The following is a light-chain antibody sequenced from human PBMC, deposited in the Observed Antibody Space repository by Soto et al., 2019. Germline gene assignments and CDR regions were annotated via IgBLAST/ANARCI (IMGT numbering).Light chain of an antibody. Sequence: EIVLTQSPGTLSLSPGERATLSCRASQTVGSSYLAWYQQKPGQAPRVLIFGTTSRATGIPDRFSGSGSGTDFTLTISRLEPEDFAMYYCQQYTTSSWTFGQGTKVDIK. V-gene: IGKV3-20*01. CDR3: QQYTTSSWT. CDR1: QTVGSSY. CDR2: GTT. J-gene: IGKJ1*01.